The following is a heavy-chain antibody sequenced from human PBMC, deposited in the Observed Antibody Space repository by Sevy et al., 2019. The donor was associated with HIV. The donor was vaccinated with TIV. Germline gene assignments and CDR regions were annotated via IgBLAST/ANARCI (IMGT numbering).Heavy chain of an antibody. CDR2: IYHSGST. CDR3: ARTQYMITFGGVIVIGAFDI. D-gene: IGHD3-16*02. V-gene: IGHV4-30-2*01. CDR1: GGSISSGGYS. Sequence: SETLSLTCAVSGGSISSGGYSWSWIRQPPGKGLEWIGYIYHSGSTYYNPSLKSRVTISVDRSKNQFSLKLSSVTAVETAVYYCARTQYMITFGGVIVIGAFDIWGQGTMVTVSS. J-gene: IGHJ3*02.